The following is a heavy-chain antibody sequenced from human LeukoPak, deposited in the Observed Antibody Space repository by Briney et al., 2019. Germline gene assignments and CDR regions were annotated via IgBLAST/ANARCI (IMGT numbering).Heavy chain of an antibody. CDR2: INVNGGAM. CDR3: ARGPRILAAGSYYFDY. Sequence: PGGSLRLSCAASGFSFKDYYFSWIRQAPGKGPEWVSFINVNGGAMYYADFVKGRFTISRDNAKSSLYLEMNSLRVEDTAVYYCARGPRILAAGSYYFDYWGQGSLVTVSS. CDR1: GFSFKDYY. J-gene: IGHJ4*02. V-gene: IGHV3-11*01. D-gene: IGHD6-13*01.